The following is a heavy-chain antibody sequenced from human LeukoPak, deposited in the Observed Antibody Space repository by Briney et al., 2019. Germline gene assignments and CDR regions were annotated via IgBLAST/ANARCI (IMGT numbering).Heavy chain of an antibody. CDR1: GYTFTGYY. CDR3: AREHLGTTGVY. V-gene: IGHV1-2*02. Sequence: ASVKVSFKASGYTFTGYYMHWVRQAPGQGLEWMGWINPNSGGTNYTHKFQGRVTMTRDTSIDTAYMELSRLTSDDTAVYYCAREHLGTTGVYWGQGTLVTVSS. D-gene: IGHD1-1*01. J-gene: IGHJ4*02. CDR2: INPNSGGT.